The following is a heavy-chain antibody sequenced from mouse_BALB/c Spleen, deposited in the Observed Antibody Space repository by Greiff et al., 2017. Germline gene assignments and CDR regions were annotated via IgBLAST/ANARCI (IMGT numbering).Heavy chain of an antibody. CDR2: ISYSGST. V-gene: IGHV3-2*02. CDR3: GTGTTYAMDY. CDR1: GYSITSDYA. D-gene: IGHD4-1*01. Sequence: EVKLVESGPGLVKPSQSLSLTCTVTGYSITSDYAWNWIRQFPGNKLEWMGYISYSGSTSYNPSLKSRISITRDTSKNQFFLQLNSVTTEDTATYYCGTGTTYAMDYWGQGTSVTVSS. J-gene: IGHJ4*01.